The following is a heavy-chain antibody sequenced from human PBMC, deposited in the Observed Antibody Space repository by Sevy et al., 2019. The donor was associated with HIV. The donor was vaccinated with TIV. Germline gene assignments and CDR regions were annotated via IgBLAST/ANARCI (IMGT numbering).Heavy chain of an antibody. Sequence: ASVKVSCKVSRYTLTELSIHWVRQAPGKGLEWLLTFDPEDGKTIYAKNFQGRVTMTEDTSTDTTYMELSSLRSEDTAVYYCASTRDYYDSSGYYFDYWGQGTLVTVSS. V-gene: IGHV1-24*01. D-gene: IGHD3-22*01. CDR1: RYTLTELS. CDR3: ASTRDYYDSSGYYFDY. CDR2: FDPEDGKT. J-gene: IGHJ4*02.